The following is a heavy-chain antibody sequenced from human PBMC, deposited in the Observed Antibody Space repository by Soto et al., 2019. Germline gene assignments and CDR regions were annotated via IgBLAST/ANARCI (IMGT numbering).Heavy chain of an antibody. CDR1: GGSISSGGYY. Sequence: PSETLSLTCTVSGGSISSGGYYWSWIRQHPGKGLEWIGYIYYSGSTNYNPSLKSRVTISVDTSKNQFSLKLSSVTAADTAVYYCARVSYGDADPEVDYYYYYMDVWGKGTTVTVPS. D-gene: IGHD4-17*01. CDR3: ARVSYGDADPEVDYYYYYMDV. CDR2: IYYSGST. J-gene: IGHJ6*03. V-gene: IGHV4-61*08.